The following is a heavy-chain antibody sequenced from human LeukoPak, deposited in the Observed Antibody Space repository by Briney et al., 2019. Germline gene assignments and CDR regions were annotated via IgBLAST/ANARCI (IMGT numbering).Heavy chain of an antibody. D-gene: IGHD4-17*01. CDR3: AKGIDYGDYVLAY. V-gene: IGHV3-21*04. J-gene: IGHJ4*02. Sequence: GGSLRLSCAASGFTFSSYSMNWVRQAPGKGLEWVSSISSSSSYIYYADSVKGRFTISRDNAKNSLYLQMNSLRAEDTAVYYCAKGIDYGDYVLAYWGQGTLVTVSS. CDR1: GFTFSSYS. CDR2: ISSSSSYI.